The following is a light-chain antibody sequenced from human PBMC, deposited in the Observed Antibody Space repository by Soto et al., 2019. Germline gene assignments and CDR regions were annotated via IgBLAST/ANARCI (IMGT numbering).Light chain of an antibody. Sequence: EIVLTQSPATLSLSPGERATLSCRASQSVSNYLAWYQQKPGQAPRLLIYDASNRATGIPARFSGSGSGTGFTLTISSPEPEDVAVYYCQQRSNWPLLTFGGGTKVEIK. V-gene: IGKV3-11*01. CDR3: QQRSNWPLLT. J-gene: IGKJ4*01. CDR1: QSVSNY. CDR2: DAS.